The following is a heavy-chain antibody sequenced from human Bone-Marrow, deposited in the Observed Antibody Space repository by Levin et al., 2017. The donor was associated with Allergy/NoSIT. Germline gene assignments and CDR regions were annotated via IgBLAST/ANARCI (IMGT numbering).Heavy chain of an antibody. D-gene: IGHD6-13*01. CDR2: ISNSGETK. CDR3: ARDPTALHSSTWFNSFDP. V-gene: IGHV3-11*01. CDR1: GFTFSDYY. J-gene: IGHJ5*02. Sequence: AGGSLRLSCAASGFTFSDYYMSWIRQAPGKGLEWIAFISNSGETKYYADSVKGRFTISRDNAGNSLYLQLNSLRAEDTAFYYCARDPTALHSSTWFNSFDPWGQGTLVTVSS.